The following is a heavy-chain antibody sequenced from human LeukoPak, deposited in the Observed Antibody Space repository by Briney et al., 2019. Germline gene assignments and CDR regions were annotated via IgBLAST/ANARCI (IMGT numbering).Heavy chain of an antibody. CDR2: IRSKSQGGTA. J-gene: IGHJ4*02. Sequence: PGGSLRLSCAASGFTFSNFAMSWVRRAPGKGREWVGRIRSKSQGGTADYAAPVKGRFTISRDDSQNTQYLQMNSLQTEDTAVYYCTTLYNPDYWGQGTLVIVSS. V-gene: IGHV3-15*01. CDR3: TTLYNPDY. D-gene: IGHD1-1*01. CDR1: GFTFSNFA.